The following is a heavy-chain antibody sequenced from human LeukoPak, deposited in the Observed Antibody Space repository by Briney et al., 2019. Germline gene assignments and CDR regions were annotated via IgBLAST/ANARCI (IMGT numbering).Heavy chain of an antibody. Sequence: SETLSLTCTVSGGSISSFYWSWTRQPPGKGLEWIGYIYTSGSTNYNPSLKSRVTISVDTSKNQFSLKLSSVTAADTAVYYCARDESRTDYSNYDVYYYYYMDVWGKGTTVTVSS. D-gene: IGHD4-11*01. J-gene: IGHJ6*03. CDR3: ARDESRTDYSNYDVYYYYYMDV. CDR2: IYTSGST. V-gene: IGHV4-4*08. CDR1: GGSISSFY.